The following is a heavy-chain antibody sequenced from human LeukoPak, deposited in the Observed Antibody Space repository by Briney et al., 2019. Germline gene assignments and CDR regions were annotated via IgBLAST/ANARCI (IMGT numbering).Heavy chain of an antibody. D-gene: IGHD6-19*01. J-gene: IGHJ5*02. CDR3: AKSLNIAVAGTQRFDP. Sequence: GRSLRLSCAASRFTVSSNYMSWGRQAPGKGLEWVSGIYSGGSTYYTDSVKGRVTISRDNSKNTLYLQMNSLRAEDTAVYYCAKSLNIAVAGTQRFDPWGQGTLVTVSS. V-gene: IGHV3-53*01. CDR2: IYSGGST. CDR1: RFTVSSNY.